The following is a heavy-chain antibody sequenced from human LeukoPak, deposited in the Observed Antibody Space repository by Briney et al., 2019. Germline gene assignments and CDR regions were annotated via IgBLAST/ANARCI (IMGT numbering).Heavy chain of an antibody. Sequence: GGSLRLSCAASGFTFSSYGMHWVRQAPGKGLEWVAVISYDGSNKYYADSVKGRFTISRDNSKNTPYLQMNSLRADDTAVYYCAREYYFYHMDGWGKGTTVTVSS. CDR3: AREYYFYHMDG. V-gene: IGHV3-30*03. J-gene: IGHJ6*03. CDR1: GFTFSSYG. CDR2: ISYDGSNK.